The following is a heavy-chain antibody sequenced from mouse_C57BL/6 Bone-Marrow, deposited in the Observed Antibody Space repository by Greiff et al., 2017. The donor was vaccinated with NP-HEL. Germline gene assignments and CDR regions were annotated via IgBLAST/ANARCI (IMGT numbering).Heavy chain of an antibody. J-gene: IGHJ2*01. CDR2: IYPGAGDT. CDR1: GYAFSSSW. CDR3: AEVSFDY. Sequence: VQLQQSGPELVKPGASVKISCKASGYAFSSSWMNWVKQRPGKGLEWIGRIYPGAGDTNYNGKFKGKATLTADKSSSTAYMQLSSLTSEDSAVYFCAEVSFDYWGQGTTLTVSS. V-gene: IGHV1-82*01.